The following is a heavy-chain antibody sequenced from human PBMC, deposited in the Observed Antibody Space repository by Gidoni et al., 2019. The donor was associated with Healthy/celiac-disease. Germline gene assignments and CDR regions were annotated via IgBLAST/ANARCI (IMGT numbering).Heavy chain of an antibody. D-gene: IGHD2-21*01. V-gene: IGHV4-39*01. Sequence: HLQLQESGPGLVKPSETLSLTCPVPGGPISRSRYYWGWIRQPPGKGLEWIGSIYYSGSTYYNPSLKSRVTISVDTSKNQFSLKLSSVTAAATAVYYCARALAYPYDCGDGYGWYFDLWGRGTLVTVSS. J-gene: IGHJ2*01. CDR2: IYYSGST. CDR3: ARALAYPYDCGDGYGWYFDL. CDR1: GGPISRSRYY.